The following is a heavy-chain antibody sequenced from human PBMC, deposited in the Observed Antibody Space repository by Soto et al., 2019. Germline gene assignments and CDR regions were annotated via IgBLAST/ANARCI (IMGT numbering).Heavy chain of an antibody. Sequence: ASVKVSCKASGGGNLRDYRTTWVRRAPGQGLEWMGGIIPKLGSANYAQNFQGRVTITADESTNTVYMELRSLRSDDTAVYYCARGGDGYTCGAVYWGKGTPVTVSS. CDR2: IIPKLGSA. D-gene: IGHD2-21*01. CDR3: ARGGDGYTCGAVY. J-gene: IGHJ4*02. V-gene: IGHV1-69*13. CDR1: GGGNLRDYR.